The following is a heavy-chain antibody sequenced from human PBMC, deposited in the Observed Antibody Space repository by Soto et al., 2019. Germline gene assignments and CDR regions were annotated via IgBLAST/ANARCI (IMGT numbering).Heavy chain of an antibody. CDR3: ARDLERQLGPYYYGMDV. D-gene: IGHD6-6*01. CDR2: INPTTGST. CDR1: GYTFTSYY. J-gene: IGHJ6*02. V-gene: IGHV1-46*01. Sequence: ASVKVSCKASGYTFTSYYVHWVRQAPGQGLEWVGIINPTTGSTSYAQKFQGRVTVTRDTSTSTVHMELRSLRSEDAAVFYCARDLERQLGPYYYGMDVWGQGTTVTVSS.